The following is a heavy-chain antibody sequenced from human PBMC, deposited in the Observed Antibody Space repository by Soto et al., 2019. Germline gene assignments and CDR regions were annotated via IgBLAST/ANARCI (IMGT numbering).Heavy chain of an antibody. Sequence: QVQLVESGGGVVQPGRSLRLSCAASGFTFSSYGMHWVRQAPGKGLEWVAVIWYDGSNKYYADSVKCRFTISRDNSKNTLYLQMNSMRAEDTAVYYCAREGLSLGLLWGQGTLVTVSS. D-gene: IGHD1-26*01. CDR2: IWYDGSNK. V-gene: IGHV3-33*01. J-gene: IGHJ4*02. CDR1: GFTFSSYG. CDR3: AREGLSLGLL.